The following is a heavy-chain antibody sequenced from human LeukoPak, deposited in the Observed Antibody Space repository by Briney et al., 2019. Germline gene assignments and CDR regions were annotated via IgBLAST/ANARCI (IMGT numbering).Heavy chain of an antibody. V-gene: IGHV1-46*01. D-gene: IGHD6-6*01. Sequence: ASVKVSCKASGYTFTSYYMHWVRQAPGQGLEWMGIINPSGGSTSYAQKFQGRVTMTRDTSTSTVYMELSSLRSEDTAVYYCARKAEGARQGDAFDIWGRGTMVTVSS. J-gene: IGHJ3*02. CDR2: INPSGGST. CDR1: GYTFTSYY. CDR3: ARKAEGARQGDAFDI.